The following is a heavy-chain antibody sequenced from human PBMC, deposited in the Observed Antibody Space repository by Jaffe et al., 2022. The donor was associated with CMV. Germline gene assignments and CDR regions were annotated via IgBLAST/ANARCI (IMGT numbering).Heavy chain of an antibody. D-gene: IGHD5-18*01. CDR1: GFTFSDYY. CDR3: ARASGHSGDYYYYGLDV. J-gene: IGHJ6*02. V-gene: IGHV3-11*01. Sequence: QVQLVESGGGLVKPGGSLRLSCAASGFTFSDYYMGWIRQAPGKGLEWVSYISSSGSSRYYTDSVKGRFTISRDNTQNSLYLQMTSLTVDDTALYFCARASGHSGDYYYYGLDVWGPGTTVTVSS. CDR2: ISSSGSSR.